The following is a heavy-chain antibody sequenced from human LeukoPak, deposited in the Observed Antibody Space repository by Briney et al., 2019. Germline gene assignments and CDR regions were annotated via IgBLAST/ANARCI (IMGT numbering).Heavy chain of an antibody. CDR3: CRAVTALPVRGAFDL. CDR2: FTTATT. CDR1: GYTFTSYA. V-gene: IGHV1-18*04. Sequence: ASVNVSCKASGYTFTSYAINWVRQAPGQGLEWMGRFTTATTTYAKHLQDRVTMTTDTSTNTAYLELSSLRSNDTAVSYCCRAVTALPVRGAFDLWGQGTMVTVAS. D-gene: IGHD6-19*01. J-gene: IGHJ3*01.